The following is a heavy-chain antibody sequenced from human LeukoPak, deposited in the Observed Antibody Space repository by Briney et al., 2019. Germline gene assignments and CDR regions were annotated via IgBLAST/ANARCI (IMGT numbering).Heavy chain of an antibody. CDR3: ARKGYYGSGTYLDY. J-gene: IGHJ4*02. CDR1: GFTFSSYS. Sequence: GGSLRLSCAASGFTFSSYSMTWVRQAPGKGLEWVSFISGSSTYINYADAVKGRFTISRDNAKNSLYLQMNSLRAEDTALYYCARKGYYGSGTYLDYWGQGTLVTVSS. V-gene: IGHV3-21*04. CDR2: ISGSSTYI. D-gene: IGHD3-10*01.